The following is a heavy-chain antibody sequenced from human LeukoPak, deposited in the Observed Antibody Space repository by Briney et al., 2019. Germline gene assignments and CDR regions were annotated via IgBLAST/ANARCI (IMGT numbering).Heavy chain of an antibody. Sequence: SETLSLTCTVSGGSISSYYWSWLRQPPGKGLEWLGYIYYSGSTNYNPSLKSRVTISVDTSKNQFSLKLSSVTAADTAVYYCARDNWNYGSSMDVWGQGTTVTVSS. CDR3: ARDNWNYGSSMDV. CDR2: IYYSGST. V-gene: IGHV4-59*01. D-gene: IGHD1-7*01. J-gene: IGHJ6*02. CDR1: GGSISSYY.